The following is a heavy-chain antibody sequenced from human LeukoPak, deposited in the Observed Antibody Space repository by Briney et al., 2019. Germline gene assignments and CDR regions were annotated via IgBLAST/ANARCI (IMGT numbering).Heavy chain of an antibody. CDR1: GFTFSSYA. CDR2: ISYDGSNK. D-gene: IGHD1-26*01. V-gene: IGHV3-30-3*01. CDR3: ARDFIVGAYYFDY. Sequence: GGSLRLSCAASGFTFSSYAMHWVRQAPGKGLEWGAVISYDGSNKYYADSVKGRFTISRDNSKNTLYLQMNSLRAEDTAVYYCARDFIVGAYYFDYWGQGTLVTVSS. J-gene: IGHJ4*02.